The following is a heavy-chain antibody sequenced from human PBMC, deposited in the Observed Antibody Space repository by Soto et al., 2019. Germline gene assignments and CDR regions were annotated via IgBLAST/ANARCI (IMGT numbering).Heavy chain of an antibody. D-gene: IGHD3-10*01. CDR1: GYEFDNYG. CDR2: ISGYNGNT. V-gene: IGHV1-18*01. CDR3: ARGLTRFGESTDPCDV. Sequence: QVQLVQSGAEVKNPGASVTVSCKASGYEFDNYGISWVRQAPGQGLEWMGWISGYNGNTNSAENFHGRVTMTRDTSTGIAYMELKSLRSDDTAVYYCARGLTRFGESTDPCDVWGQGTMVTVSS. J-gene: IGHJ3*01.